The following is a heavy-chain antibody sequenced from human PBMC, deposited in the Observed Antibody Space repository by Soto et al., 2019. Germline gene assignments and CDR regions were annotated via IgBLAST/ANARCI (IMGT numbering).Heavy chain of an antibody. CDR2: ISGRGDST. V-gene: IGHV3-23*01. D-gene: IGHD6-19*01. CDR3: AKAVAGSFDY. J-gene: IGHJ4*02. CDR1: GFTFSSYD. Sequence: GGSLRLSCAASGFTFSSYDMSWVRQAPGKGLEWVSGISGRGDSTYYADSVKGRFTISRDNSKNTLYLQMNSLRAEDTAVYYCAKAVAGSFDYWGQGTLVTVS.